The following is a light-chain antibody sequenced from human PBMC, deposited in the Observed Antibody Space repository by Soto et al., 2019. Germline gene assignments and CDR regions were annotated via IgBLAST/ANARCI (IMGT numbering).Light chain of an antibody. CDR1: KLGDKY. CDR3: QAWDSSTLV. V-gene: IGLV3-1*01. CDR2: QDS. Sequence: SYELTQPPSVSVSPGQTASITCSGDKLGDKYACWYQQKPGQSPVLVIYQDSKRPSGIPERFSGSNSGNTDTLTISGTQAMDEADYYCQAWDSSTLVFGGGTQLTV. J-gene: IGLJ2*01.